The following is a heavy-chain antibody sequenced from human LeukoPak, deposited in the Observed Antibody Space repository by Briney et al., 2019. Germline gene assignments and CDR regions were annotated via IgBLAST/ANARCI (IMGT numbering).Heavy chain of an antibody. D-gene: IGHD6-13*01. CDR2: TNPNSGNT. CDR1: GYTFTSYD. J-gene: IGHJ3*02. CDR3: TRMTWGSSWGLGAFDI. Sequence: ASVKVSCKASGYTFTSYDINWVRQATGQGLEWMGWTNPNSGNTGYAQKFQGRVTITRNTSISTAYMELSSLKTEDTAVYYCTRMTWGSSWGLGAFDIWGQGTMVTVSS. V-gene: IGHV1-8*03.